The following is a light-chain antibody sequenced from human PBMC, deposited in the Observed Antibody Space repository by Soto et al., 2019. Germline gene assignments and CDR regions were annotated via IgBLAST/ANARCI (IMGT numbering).Light chain of an antibody. J-gene: IGLJ1*01. CDR2: DVS. CDR1: SGDVGGYNF. V-gene: IGLV2-11*01. Sequence: QSALTQPRSVSGSPGQSVTISCTGTSGDVGGYNFVSWYQQHPGKAPTLMIFDVSQRPSGVPDRFSGSKSGNTASLTISGLQADDEADYYCNSYTSSSTYVFGTGTKVTVL. CDR3: NSYTSSSTYV.